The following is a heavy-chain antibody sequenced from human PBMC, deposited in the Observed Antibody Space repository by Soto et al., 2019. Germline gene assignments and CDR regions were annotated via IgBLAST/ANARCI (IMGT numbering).Heavy chain of an antibody. CDR3: ASIAGLGYYYMDV. J-gene: IGHJ6*03. Sequence: ASETLSLTCTVSGGSISSYYWSWIRQPPGKGLEWIGYIYYSGSTNYNPSLKSRVTISVDTSKNQFSLKLSSVTAAGTAVYYCASIAGLGYYYMDVWGKGTTVTVSS. CDR2: IYYSGST. V-gene: IGHV4-59*08. CDR1: GGSISSYY. D-gene: IGHD6-13*01.